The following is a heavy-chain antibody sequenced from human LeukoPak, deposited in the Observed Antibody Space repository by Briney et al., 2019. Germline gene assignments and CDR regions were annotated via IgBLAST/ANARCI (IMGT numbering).Heavy chain of an antibody. CDR3: ARGLGYGDYPYGMDV. D-gene: IGHD4-17*01. CDR1: GGSFSGYY. V-gene: IGHV4-34*01. CDR2: INHSGST. J-gene: IGHJ6*04. Sequence: SETLSLTCAVYGGSFSGYYWSWIRQPPGKGLEWIGEINHSGSTNYNPSLKSRVTTSVDTSKNQFSLKLSSVTAADTAVYYCARGLGYGDYPYGMDVWGKGTTVTVSS.